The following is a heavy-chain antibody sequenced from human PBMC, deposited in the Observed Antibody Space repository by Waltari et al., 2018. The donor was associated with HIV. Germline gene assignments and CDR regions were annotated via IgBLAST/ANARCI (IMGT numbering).Heavy chain of an antibody. CDR1: GFSFKSHA. J-gene: IGHJ4*02. V-gene: IGHV3-23*01. CDR3: ATSWGYCGSGRCYYPFEY. Sequence: EIQLLESGGGSLQPGESLRLSCVGSGFSFKSHAMSWVRQAPGKGWEWVASISGSRSDTFYADAVRGRFTITRDNSKDTLFLQLNSLGPEDTATYFCATSWGYCGSGRCYYPFEYWGQGTLVTVSS. D-gene: IGHD2-2*01. CDR2: ISGSRSDT.